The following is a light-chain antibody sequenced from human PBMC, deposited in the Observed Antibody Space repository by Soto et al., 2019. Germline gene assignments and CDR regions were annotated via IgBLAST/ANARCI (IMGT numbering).Light chain of an antibody. J-gene: IGKJ1*01. CDR2: DAS. CDR1: QSVSTR. Sequence: ILMTHSAASLSASLPDIFTSVFRASQSVSTRLAWYQQKPGKAPKVLIYDASSGAGGVPSRCTGSGSGTEFTLTSSMQPEDYAATYCYHQYTGHWTFGQGTKVDIK. V-gene: IGKV1-5*02. CDR3: HQYTGHWT.